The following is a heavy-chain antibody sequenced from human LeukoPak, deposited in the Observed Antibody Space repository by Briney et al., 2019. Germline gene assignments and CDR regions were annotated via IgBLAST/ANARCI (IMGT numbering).Heavy chain of an antibody. D-gene: IGHD3-16*02. Sequence: GGSLRLSCAASSFSFNSYWMLWVRQAPGKGLVLFSLINTDGTSTTYADSVEGRFTISRDNAKSSLYLQMNSLRVDDTAVYYCARESRAGYDDVWESYRYTGLDCWGQGTLVTVSS. CDR1: SFSFNSYW. CDR2: INTDGTST. J-gene: IGHJ4*02. V-gene: IGHV3-74*01. CDR3: ARESRAGYDDVWESYRYTGLDC.